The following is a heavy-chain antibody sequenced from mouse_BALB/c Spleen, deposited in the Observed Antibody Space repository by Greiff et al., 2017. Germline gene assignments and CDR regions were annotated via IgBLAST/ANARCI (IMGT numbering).Heavy chain of an antibody. CDR3: ARGGYDYDYAMDY. CDR1: GYAFTSYN. J-gene: IGHJ4*01. Sequence: VQLKESGPELVKPGASVKVSCKASGYAFTSYNMYWVKQSHGKSLEWIGYIDPYNGGTSYNQKFKGKATLTVDKSSSTAYMHLNSLTSEDSAVYYCARGGYDYDYAMDYWGQGTSVTVSS. D-gene: IGHD2-4*01. V-gene: IGHV1S135*01. CDR2: IDPYNGGT.